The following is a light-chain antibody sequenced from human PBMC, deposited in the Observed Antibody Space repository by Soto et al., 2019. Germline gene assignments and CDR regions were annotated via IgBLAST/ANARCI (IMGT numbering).Light chain of an antibody. CDR3: QSADGEVV. J-gene: IGLJ2*01. CDR1: ALPKQY. CDR2: KDS. V-gene: IGLV3-25*03. Sequence: SYELTQPPSVSVSPGQTARITCSGDALPKQYAYWYQQKPGQAPVLVIYKDSERPSGIPERFSGSSSGTTVTLTISGVQAEDEADYYCQSADGEVVFGGGTKVTVL.